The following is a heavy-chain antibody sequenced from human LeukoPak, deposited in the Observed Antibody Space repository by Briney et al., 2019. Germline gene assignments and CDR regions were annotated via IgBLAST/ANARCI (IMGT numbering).Heavy chain of an antibody. CDR1: GFTFSSYE. CDR2: ISSGGSTI. CDR3: ARESTHSSSWYVDC. V-gene: IGHV3-48*03. D-gene: IGHD6-13*01. J-gene: IGHJ4*02. Sequence: PGGSLRLSCAASGFTFSSYEMNWVRQAPGKGLEWVSYISSGGSTIYYADSVKGRFTISRDNAKNSLYLQMNSLRAEDTAVYYCARESTHSSSWYVDCWGQGTLVTVSS.